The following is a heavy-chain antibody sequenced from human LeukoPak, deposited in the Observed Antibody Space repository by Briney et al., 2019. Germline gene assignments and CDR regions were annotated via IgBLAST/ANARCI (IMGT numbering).Heavy chain of an antibody. D-gene: IGHD3-10*01. CDR1: GFSIDSGDYY. V-gene: IGHV4-30-4*01. CDR3: ARGGVWDSNYYPFAS. Sequence: SETLSLTCRVSGFSIDSGDYYWSWIRQPPGKGLEWIGHINYNENTYYTPSLRSRIAISGDTSKTQFSLRLSSVNAADTAVYFCARGGVWDSNYYPFASWGEGTLVTVSS. CDR2: INYNENT. J-gene: IGHJ4*02.